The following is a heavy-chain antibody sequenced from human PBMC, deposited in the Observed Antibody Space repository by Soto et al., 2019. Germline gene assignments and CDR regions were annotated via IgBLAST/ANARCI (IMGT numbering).Heavy chain of an antibody. CDR1: GSTFRNYD. Sequence: EVQLVESGGGLVQPGGSLRLPCEASGSTFRNYDIHWVRQGTGKGREWVPGISAAGDRDYADSVEGRFTISRENAQNSFFLQMNSRRIGDTAVYYCARTDRDFYGLDVWGQGTTVIVSS. CDR3: ARTDRDFYGLDV. CDR2: ISAAGDR. V-gene: IGHV3-13*05. J-gene: IGHJ6*02.